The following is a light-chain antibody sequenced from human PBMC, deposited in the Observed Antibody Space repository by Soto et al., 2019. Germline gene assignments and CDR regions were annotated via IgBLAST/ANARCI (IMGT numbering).Light chain of an antibody. CDR1: QSVSSSY. Sequence: LRQSPGTVSLDPGDRATLCCRASQSVSSSYLAWYHQKPGQTPRLLIYGASSRATGIPDRFSGSGSGTDFTLTISRLEPEDFAVYYCQQYGSSSITFGQGTRLEIK. CDR3: QQYGSSSIT. J-gene: IGKJ5*01. V-gene: IGKV3-20*01. CDR2: GAS.